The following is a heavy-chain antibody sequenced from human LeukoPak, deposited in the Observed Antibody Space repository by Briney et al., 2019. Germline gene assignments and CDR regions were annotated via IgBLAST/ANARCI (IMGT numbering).Heavy chain of an antibody. J-gene: IGHJ4*02. CDR2: IKQDGSDK. Sequence: PGGSLRLSCAASGFTFSSYWMSWVRQAPGKGLEWVANIKQDGSDKYYVDSVKGRFTISRDNAKNSLYLQMNSLRADDTAVYYCARPYYYDSTGYYQYYFDYWGQGTLVTVSS. CDR3: ARPYYYDSTGYYQYYFDY. D-gene: IGHD3-22*01. V-gene: IGHV3-7*05. CDR1: GFTFSSYW.